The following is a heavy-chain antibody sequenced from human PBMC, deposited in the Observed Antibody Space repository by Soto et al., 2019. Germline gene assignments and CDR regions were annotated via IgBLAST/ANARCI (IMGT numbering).Heavy chain of an antibody. Sequence: EAQLVESGGGLVKPGGSLRLSCAASGFSFCSYSMSWVRQAPGHGLEWVSSISSSASHINYADSVKGRFTISRDNVKKSLYLQMSSLSAVATAVYYCARGYTGYCSGGTCYWFGTCGQGTLVTVSS. CDR1: GFSFCSYS. CDR3: ARGYTGYCSGGTCYWFGT. J-gene: IGHJ5*02. V-gene: IGHV3-21*01. D-gene: IGHD2-15*01. CDR2: ISSSASHI.